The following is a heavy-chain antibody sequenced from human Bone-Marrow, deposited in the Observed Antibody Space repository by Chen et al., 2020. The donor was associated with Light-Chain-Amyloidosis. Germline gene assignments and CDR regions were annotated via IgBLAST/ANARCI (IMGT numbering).Heavy chain of an antibody. D-gene: IGHD2-15*01. CDR3: ARTPDATHYYYGMDV. J-gene: IGHJ6*02. Sequence: QVQLVQSGAEVKKPGASVKVSCKASGYTFTGYYMHWVRQAPGQRLEWMGWINTANGYTKYSQKFQGRVTINRDTSASTAYMEVSSLRFEDTAVYYCARTPDATHYYYGMDVWGQGTTVTVSS. V-gene: IGHV1-3*04. CDR2: INTANGYT. CDR1: GYTFTGYY.